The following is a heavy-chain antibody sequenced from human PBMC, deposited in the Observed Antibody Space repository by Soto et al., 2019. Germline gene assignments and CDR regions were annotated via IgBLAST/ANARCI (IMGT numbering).Heavy chain of an antibody. CDR2: MYNTGST. CDR3: ARDVWGYCGVDCYPLDV. V-gene: IGHV4-59*12. Sequence: SETLSLTGTLSVGSISTNYGIWIRQPPGKGLEWIGYMYNTGSTIYNPTLKSRVTISVDTSKNQFTLNLNSLTAADTAVYYCARDVWGYCGVDCYPLDVWSKGTKVTASS. D-gene: IGHD2-21*02. J-gene: IGHJ6*04. CDR1: VGSISTNY.